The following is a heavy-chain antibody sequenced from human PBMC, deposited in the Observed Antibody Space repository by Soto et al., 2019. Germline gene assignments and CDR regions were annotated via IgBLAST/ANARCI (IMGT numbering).Heavy chain of an antibody. CDR2: IYYSGST. J-gene: IGHJ4*02. CDR1: GGSISSYY. Sequence: PSETLSLTCTVSGGSISSYYWSWIRQPPGKGLEWIGYIYYSGSTNYNPSLKSRVTISVDTSKNQFSLKLSSVTAADTAVYYCARLPDSSSFYFAYWGQGTLVTVSS. CDR3: ARLPDSSSFYFAY. V-gene: IGHV4-59*08. D-gene: IGHD6-13*01.